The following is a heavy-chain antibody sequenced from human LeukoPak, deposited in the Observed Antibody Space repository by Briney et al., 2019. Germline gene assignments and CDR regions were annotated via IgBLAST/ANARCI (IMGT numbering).Heavy chain of an antibody. CDR2: MNPNSGNT. D-gene: IGHD3-3*01. CDR3: ARGNDFWSGYFTYNWFDP. CDR1: GYTFTSYD. J-gene: IGHJ5*02. V-gene: IGHV1-8*03. Sequence: ASVKVSCKASGYTFTSYDINWVRQATGQGLEWMGWMNPNSGNTGYAQKFQGRVTITRNTSISTAYMELSSLRSEDTAVYYCARGNDFWSGYFTYNWFDPWGQGTLVTVSS.